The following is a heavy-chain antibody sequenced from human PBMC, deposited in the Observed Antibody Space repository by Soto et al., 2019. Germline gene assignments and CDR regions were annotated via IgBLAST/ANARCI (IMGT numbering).Heavy chain of an antibody. Sequence: EVQLVESGGGLVQPGGSLRLSCAASNFTFSRYSMNWFRQAPGKGLEWVSYISSSTNTIYYADSVKGRFTISRDNAKSSLYLQMKSLRDEDTAVYYCVRQLGSPSAGDFDYWGQGTLVTVSS. J-gene: IGHJ4*02. CDR2: ISSSTNTI. D-gene: IGHD3-3*02. V-gene: IGHV3-48*02. CDR1: NFTFSRYS. CDR3: VRQLGSPSAGDFDY.